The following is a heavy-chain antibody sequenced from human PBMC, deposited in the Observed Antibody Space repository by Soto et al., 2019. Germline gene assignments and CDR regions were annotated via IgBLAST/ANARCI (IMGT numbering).Heavy chain of an antibody. J-gene: IGHJ4*02. D-gene: IGHD3-22*01. Sequence: GGSLRLSCAASGFTFSNAWMNWVRQAPGKGLEWVGRIKSKTDGGTTDYDAPVKGRFTISRDDSKNTLYLQMNSLKTEDSAVYYCTTSYYYDSSGYYYWGQGTLVTVSS. CDR2: IKSKTDGGTT. CDR1: GFTFSNAW. CDR3: TTSYYYDSSGYYY. V-gene: IGHV3-15*07.